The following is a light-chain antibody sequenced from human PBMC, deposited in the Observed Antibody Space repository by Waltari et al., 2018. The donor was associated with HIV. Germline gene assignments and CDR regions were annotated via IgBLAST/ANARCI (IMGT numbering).Light chain of an antibody. V-gene: IGLV3-1*01. CDR1: ELGDKY. Sequence: SYEVTQPPSVAVSPGQTASITCSGYELGDKYTCWYQQTPGQSPLLVIYKDNKRPSGIPEGFSGSSSGHAATLTISGTLPMDEADYYCQAWGRTTSGVFGRGTKRTVL. J-gene: IGLJ2*01. CDR2: KDN. CDR3: QAWGRTTSGV.